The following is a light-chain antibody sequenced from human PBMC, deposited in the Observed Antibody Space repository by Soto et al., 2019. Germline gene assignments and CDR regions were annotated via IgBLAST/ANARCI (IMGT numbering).Light chain of an antibody. CDR1: SSDIGHYNY. J-gene: IGLJ2*01. V-gene: IGLV2-8*01. CDR3: SSYSGYNNYVV. Sequence: QSALTQPPSASGSPGQSVTISCTGTSSDIGHYNYVSWYQQHPGKAPKLIIYEVNKRPSGVTDRFSASKSDNTVSLTVSGLQADDHADYLSSSYSGYNNYVVFGGGTELAVL. CDR2: EVN.